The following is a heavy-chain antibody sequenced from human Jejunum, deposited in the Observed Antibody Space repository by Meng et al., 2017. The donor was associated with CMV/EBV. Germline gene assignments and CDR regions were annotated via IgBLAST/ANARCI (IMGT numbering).Heavy chain of an antibody. J-gene: IGHJ4*02. CDR2: ISGGGVTP. Sequence: GFTFNGYAINWVRQAPGNGLEWVSSISGGGVTPYYANSMKGRFTISRDNSKNTLYLQMNSLRAEDTAVYYCATPSCGSHCPSSFDFWGQGTLVTVSS. V-gene: IGHV3-23*01. CDR3: ATPSCGSHCPSSFDF. CDR1: GFTFNGYA. D-gene: IGHD2-21*01.